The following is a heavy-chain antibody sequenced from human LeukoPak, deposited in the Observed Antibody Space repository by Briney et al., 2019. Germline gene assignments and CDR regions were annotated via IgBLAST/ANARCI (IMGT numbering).Heavy chain of an antibody. V-gene: IGHV1-69*04. D-gene: IGHD6-6*01. Sequence: ASVKVSCKASGGTFSSYAISWMRQAPGQGLEWMGRIIPILGIANYAQKFQGRVTITADKSTSTAYMELSSLRSEDTAVYYCANTPGESIAARRVEFDPWGQGTLVTVSS. J-gene: IGHJ5*02. CDR2: IIPILGIA. CDR3: ANTPGESIAARRVEFDP. CDR1: GGTFSSYA.